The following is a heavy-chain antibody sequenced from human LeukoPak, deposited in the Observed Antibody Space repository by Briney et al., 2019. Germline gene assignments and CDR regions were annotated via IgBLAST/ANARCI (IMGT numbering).Heavy chain of an antibody. J-gene: IGHJ4*02. D-gene: IGHD6-13*01. V-gene: IGHV1-2*02. Sequence: ASVTVSFKASGYTFTYYYLHWVRQAPGQGLEWMGWINPNSGGTNYAQNFQGRITMTRDTSISTANMELSRLRSDDTAVYHCARVAGYSSSWYDYWGQGTLVTVSS. CDR3: ARVAGYSSSWYDY. CDR1: GYTFTYYY. CDR2: INPNSGGT.